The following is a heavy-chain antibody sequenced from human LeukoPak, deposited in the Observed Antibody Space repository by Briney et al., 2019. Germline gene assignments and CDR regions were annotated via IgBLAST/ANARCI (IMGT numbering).Heavy chain of an antibody. Sequence: GGSLRLSCAASGFALSSHWMTWVRQVPGRGPEWVANVNRDGSETYYLDSVKGRFTISKDNAKNPLYLQMNSLRAEDTALYHCARNNGMDVWGQGTTVIVSS. CDR2: VNRDGSET. CDR3: ARNNGMDV. CDR1: GFALSSHW. J-gene: IGHJ6*02. V-gene: IGHV3-7*03.